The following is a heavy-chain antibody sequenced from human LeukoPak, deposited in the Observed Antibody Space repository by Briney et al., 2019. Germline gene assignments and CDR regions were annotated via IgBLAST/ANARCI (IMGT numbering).Heavy chain of an antibody. CDR1: GGSISSYY. CDR3: ARRITYYYGSGSYYKGYGMDV. Sequence: SQTLSLTCTVSGGSISSYYWSWIRQPPGKGLERIGYIYYSGSTNYNPSLKSRVTISVDTSKNQFSLKLSSVTAADTAVYYCARRITYYYGSGSYYKGYGMDVWGQGTTVTVSS. CDR2: IYYSGST. V-gene: IGHV4-59*08. D-gene: IGHD3-10*01. J-gene: IGHJ6*02.